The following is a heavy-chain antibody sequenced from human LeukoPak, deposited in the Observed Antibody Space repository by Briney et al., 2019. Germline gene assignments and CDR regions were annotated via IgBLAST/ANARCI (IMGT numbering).Heavy chain of an antibody. CDR1: GGSISSGSYY. CDR3: VRRPVEAMGFFDY. D-gene: IGHD6-19*01. CDR2: IYTSGST. Sequence: PSQTLSLTCTVSGGSISSGSYYWSWIRQPAGKGLEWIGRIYTSGSTNYNPSLKSRVTISVDTSKNQFSLKLSSVTAADTAVYYCVRRPVEAMGFFDYWGQGTLVTVSS. J-gene: IGHJ4*02. V-gene: IGHV4-61*02.